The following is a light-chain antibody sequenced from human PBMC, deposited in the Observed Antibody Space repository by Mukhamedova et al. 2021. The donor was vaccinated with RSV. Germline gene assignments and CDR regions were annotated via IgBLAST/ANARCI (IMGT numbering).Light chain of an antibody. CDR3: QQSYTLVT. J-gene: IGKJ4*01. CDR2: AAS. V-gene: IGKV1-39*01. Sequence: WYQRRVHGKAPKLLIYAASHLQRGVPSRFSGSGSGTDFTLTISSLQPEDFGTYFCQQSYTLVTFGGGTKVEIK.